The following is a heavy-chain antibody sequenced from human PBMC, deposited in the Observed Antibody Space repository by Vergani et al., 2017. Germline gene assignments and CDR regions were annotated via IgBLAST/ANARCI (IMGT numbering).Heavy chain of an antibody. CDR3: ARDRNQLVASRVGNDY. V-gene: IGHV7-4-1*02. J-gene: IGHJ4*02. CDR2: IDTQTGDT. D-gene: IGHD2-15*01. Sequence: QVQLVQSGSELEKPGASVKVSCKVSGFTFTSYAINWVRQAPGQGLEWMGWIDTQTGDTTYVQGFTGRFVFSLDTSVSTAYLQINSLKADDTAIYFCARDRNQLVASRVGNDYWGQGTLVTVSS. CDR1: GFTFTSYA.